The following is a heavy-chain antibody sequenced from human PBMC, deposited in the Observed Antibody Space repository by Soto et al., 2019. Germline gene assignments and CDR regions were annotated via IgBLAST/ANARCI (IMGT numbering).Heavy chain of an antibody. J-gene: IGHJ6*02. V-gene: IGHV3-33*08. CDR1: GFTFNTYG. CDR2: IWYDGSNK. D-gene: IGHD2-15*01. Sequence: PGESLRLSCTTSGFTFNTYGMHWVRQAPGKGLEWVAIIWYDGSNKYYADSVKGRFTISRDNSKNTLYLQMNSLRAEDTALYYCARSDCTGAYCYSWPFNYGVDVWGQGTTVTVSS. CDR3: ARSDCTGAYCYSWPFNYGVDV.